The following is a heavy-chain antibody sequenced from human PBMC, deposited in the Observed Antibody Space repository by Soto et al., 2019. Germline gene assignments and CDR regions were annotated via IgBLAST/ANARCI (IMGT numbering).Heavy chain of an antibody. D-gene: IGHD6-13*01. CDR1: GFTFSSYA. J-gene: IGHJ4*02. Sequence: EVQLLESGGGLVQPGGSLRLSCAASGFTFSSYAMSWVRQAPGKGLEWVSAISGSGGSTYYADSVKGRFTISRDNSKNTLYLQMNSLRAEDMAVYYCATYSSSWYPLFDYWGQGTLVTVSS. V-gene: IGHV3-23*01. CDR2: ISGSGGST. CDR3: ATYSSSWYPLFDY.